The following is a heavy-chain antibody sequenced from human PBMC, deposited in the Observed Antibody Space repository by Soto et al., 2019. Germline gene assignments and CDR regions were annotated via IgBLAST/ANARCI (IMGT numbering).Heavy chain of an antibody. D-gene: IGHD3-22*01. Sequence: GGSLRLSCAASGFTFSSYGMHWVRQAPGKGLEWVAVIWYDGSNKYYADSVKGRFTISRDNSKNTLYLQMNSLRAEDTAVYYCTREGDGSGFFSDFWGQGALVTVPS. CDR1: GFTFSSYG. CDR2: IWYDGSNK. CDR3: TREGDGSGFFSDF. J-gene: IGHJ4*02. V-gene: IGHV3-33*01.